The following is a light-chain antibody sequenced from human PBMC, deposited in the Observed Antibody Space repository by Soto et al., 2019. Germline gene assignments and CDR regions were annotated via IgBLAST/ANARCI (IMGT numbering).Light chain of an antibody. Sequence: IQMTQSPSSLSASIGDRVTITCQASHDIRNSLNWYQQTPGKPPKLLISDASNLELGVPSKFSGTGFGTDFSFTIINLQPEDIDTYYCQQYDNLPLTFGGGTKVDIX. CDR1: HDIRNS. CDR2: DAS. CDR3: QQYDNLPLT. V-gene: IGKV1-33*01. J-gene: IGKJ4*01.